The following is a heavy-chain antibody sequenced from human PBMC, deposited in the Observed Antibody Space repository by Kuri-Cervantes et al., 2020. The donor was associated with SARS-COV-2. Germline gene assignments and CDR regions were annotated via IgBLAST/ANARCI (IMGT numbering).Heavy chain of an antibody. CDR3: ARTGSSGWPGPHWFDP. J-gene: IGHJ5*02. CDR1: GGSISSYY. Sequence: SETLSLTCTVYGGSISSYYWSWIRQPAGKGLEWIGRIHVNGRTNYNPSLKGRVTMSVDASKNHFSLKLRSVTAADTAVYYCARTGSSGWPGPHWFDPWGQGTPVTVSS. CDR2: IHVNGRT. V-gene: IGHV4-4*07. D-gene: IGHD6-25*01.